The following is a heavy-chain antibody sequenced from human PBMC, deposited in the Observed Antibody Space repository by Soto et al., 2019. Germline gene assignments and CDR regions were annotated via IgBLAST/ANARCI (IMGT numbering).Heavy chain of an antibody. Sequence: WRSLLVCCASSEFTFSVLAMSWVRQAPGKGLAWVSSIDARGVGIYYADSVKGRFTISRDNSRNTVSLQMNNLRAEDTAVYYCAKARDSLGDLSNNWGQELWSPSPQ. CDR1: EFTFSVLA. CDR2: IDARGVGI. CDR3: AKARDSLGDLSNN. D-gene: IGHD3-16*02. J-gene: IGHJ4*02. V-gene: IGHV3-23*01.